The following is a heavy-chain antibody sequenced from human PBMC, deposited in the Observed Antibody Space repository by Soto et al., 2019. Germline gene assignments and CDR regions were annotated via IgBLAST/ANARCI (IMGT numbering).Heavy chain of an antibody. CDR2: IWNDGSKQ. CDR3: ARDDDYEANAIDL. Sequence: GGSLRLSCVASGFTFIRYGMHWVRQAPGKGLEWVAVIWNDGSKQVYDDSVKGRFTISRDNSKNTLYLEMDSLRDEDTSVYYCARDDDYEANAIDLWGQGTLVTVSS. D-gene: IGHD4-17*01. J-gene: IGHJ5*02. CDR1: GFTFIRYG. V-gene: IGHV3-33*01.